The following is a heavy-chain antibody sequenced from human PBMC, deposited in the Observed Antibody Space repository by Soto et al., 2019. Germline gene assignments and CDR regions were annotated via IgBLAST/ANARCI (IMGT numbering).Heavy chain of an antibody. J-gene: IGHJ4*02. V-gene: IGHV4-30-4*01. D-gene: IGHD6-6*01. Sequence: QVQLQESGPGLVKPSQTLSLTCTVSGGSISSGDYYWSWLRQPPGKGLEWIGYIYYSGSTYYNPSLKSRVTISVDPSKIQFSLKLSSVTAADTAVYYCAREATIAARLDSWGQGTLVTVSS. CDR1: GGSISSGDYY. CDR2: IYYSGST. CDR3: AREATIAARLDS.